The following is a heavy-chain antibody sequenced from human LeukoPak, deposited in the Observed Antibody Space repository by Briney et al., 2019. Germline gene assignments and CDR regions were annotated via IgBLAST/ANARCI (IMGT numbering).Heavy chain of an antibody. CDR2: INPSGGST. CDR3: ARENRGYCSSTSCSRMGY. J-gene: IGHJ4*02. V-gene: IGHV1-46*01. CDR1: GYTFTSYY. Sequence: GASVKVSCKASGYTFTSYYMHWVRQAPGQGLEWMGIINPSGGSTSYAQKFQGRVTMTRDTSTSTVYMELSSLRSEDTAVYYCARENRGYCSSTSCSRMGYWGQGTLVTVSS. D-gene: IGHD2-2*01.